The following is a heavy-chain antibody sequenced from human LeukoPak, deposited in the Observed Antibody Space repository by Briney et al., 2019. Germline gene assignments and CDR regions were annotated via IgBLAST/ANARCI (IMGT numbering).Heavy chain of an antibody. D-gene: IGHD2-15*01. Sequence: SETLSLTCTVSGGPIRSYYWSWIRQSPGKGLEWIGYIYYSGSTNYNPSLKSRVTISVDTSKNQFSLKLSSVTAADTAVYYCARVAPGYHYYYYMDVWGKGTTVTVSS. CDR3: ARVAPGYHYYYYMDV. V-gene: IGHV4-59*12. CDR2: IYYSGST. J-gene: IGHJ6*03. CDR1: GGPIRSYY.